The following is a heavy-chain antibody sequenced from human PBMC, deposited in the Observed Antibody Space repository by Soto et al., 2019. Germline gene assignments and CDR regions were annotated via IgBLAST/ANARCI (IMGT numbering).Heavy chain of an antibody. J-gene: IGHJ6*02. CDR1: GFTFSRYT. V-gene: IGHV3-21*06. Sequence: PGGSLRLSCGASGFTFSRYTMNWVRQAPGKGLEWVSYISTRSDYTYYADSVKGRFTVFRDDARNALYLQMNSLRAEDTAVYYCARDKSGDYVPDEFYFYYGMDVWGQGTTVTVSS. D-gene: IGHD4-17*01. CDR2: ISTRSDYT. CDR3: ARDKSGDYVPDEFYFYYGMDV.